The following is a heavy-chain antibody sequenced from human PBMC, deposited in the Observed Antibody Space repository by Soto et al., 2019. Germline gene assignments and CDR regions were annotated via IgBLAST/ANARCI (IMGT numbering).Heavy chain of an antibody. CDR3: ARNKYSSPFDP. Sequence: GGSLRLSCAASGFTFSDYYMSWIRQAPGKGLEWVSYISSSSSYTNYADSVKGRFTISRDKAKNSLYLQMNSLRAEDTAVYYCARNKYSSPFDPWGQGTLVTVSS. V-gene: IGHV3-11*06. CDR1: GFTFSDYY. D-gene: IGHD6-19*01. CDR2: ISSSSSYT. J-gene: IGHJ5*02.